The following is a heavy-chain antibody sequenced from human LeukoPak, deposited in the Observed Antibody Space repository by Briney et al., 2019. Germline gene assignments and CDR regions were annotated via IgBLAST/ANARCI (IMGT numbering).Heavy chain of an antibody. Sequence: SETLSLTCTVSGGSISSGGYYWSWIRQHPGKGLEWIGYIYYSGSTYYNPSLKSRVTISVDTSKNQFSLKLSSVTAADTAVYYCARASYDFWSGYLEGYGYYFDYWAREPWSPSPQ. CDR2: IYYSGST. J-gene: IGHJ4*02. CDR3: ARASYDFWSGYLEGYGYYFDY. CDR1: GGSISSGGYY. D-gene: IGHD3-3*01. V-gene: IGHV4-31*03.